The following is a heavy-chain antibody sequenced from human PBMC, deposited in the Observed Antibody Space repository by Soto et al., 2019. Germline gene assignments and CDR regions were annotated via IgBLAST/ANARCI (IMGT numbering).Heavy chain of an antibody. CDR2: MNPGSGDT. CDR3: ARMATFGSLNWFDP. CDR1: GYSFTNND. J-gene: IGHJ5*02. V-gene: IGHV1-8*01. D-gene: IGHD3-16*01. Sequence: GASVKVSCKASGYSFTNNDVTWVRQATGQGLEWMGWMNPGSGDTGYARKFQGRATMTRDISMATAYMELSSLRSDDTAIYYCARMATFGSLNWFDPWGQGTLVTVSS.